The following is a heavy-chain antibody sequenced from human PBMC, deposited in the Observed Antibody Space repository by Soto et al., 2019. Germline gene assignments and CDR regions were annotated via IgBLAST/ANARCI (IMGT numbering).Heavy chain of an antibody. J-gene: IGHJ5*02. D-gene: IGHD3-3*01. CDR1: GYTFTNYG. CDR3: ARGKDFGVVIPSKTNWFDP. V-gene: IGHV1-18*01. Sequence: QVQLVQSGAEVKKPGASVKVSCKASGYTFTNYGLSWVRQAPGQGLEWMRWISPYNGYTNYAQKLQGRVTMTTDTSTSTAYMELRSLRSDDTAVYYCARGKDFGVVIPSKTNWFDPWGQGTLVTVSS. CDR2: ISPYNGYT.